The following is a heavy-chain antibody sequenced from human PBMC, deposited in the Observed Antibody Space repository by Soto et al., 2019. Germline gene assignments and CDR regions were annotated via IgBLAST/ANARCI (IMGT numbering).Heavy chain of an antibody. D-gene: IGHD2-21*01. CDR3: ARGRGVVIPAGTPDAFDV. J-gene: IGHJ3*01. Sequence: ASGKVSCKASGYIFNKYGFNWVRQAPGQGLEWMGRISAFNGYTNFAQKFQGRVTLTTDTSTNTAYMELSSLRSDDTAIYYCARGRGVVIPAGTPDAFDVWGQGTMVTVSS. V-gene: IGHV1-18*01. CDR1: GYIFNKYG. CDR2: ISAFNGYT.